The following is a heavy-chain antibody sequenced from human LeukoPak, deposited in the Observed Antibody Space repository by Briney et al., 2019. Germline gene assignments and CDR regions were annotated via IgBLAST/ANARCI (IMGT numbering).Heavy chain of an antibody. V-gene: IGHV3-33*01. D-gene: IGHD3-16*01. J-gene: IGHJ5*02. CDR1: GFTFSSYG. CDR2: IWYDGSNK. Sequence: PGRSLRLSCAASGFTFSSYGMHWVRQAPGKGLEWVAVIWYDGSNKYYADSVKGRFTISRDNAKNSLYLQMNSLRAEDTAVYYCARGGRAAYYWFDPWGQGTLVTVSS. CDR3: ARGGRAAYYWFDP.